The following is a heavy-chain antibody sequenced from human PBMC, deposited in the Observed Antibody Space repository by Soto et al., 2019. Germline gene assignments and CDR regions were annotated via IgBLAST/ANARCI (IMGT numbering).Heavy chain of an antibody. CDR1: GASIRNFY. Sequence: QVHLQESGPGLVKPSETMSLTCTASGASIRNFYWNWVRQFPGKGLEWIGHIYNGERTNYNPSLTSRVTISVDTSKYQFSLKLSSVTVADTAVYYCAQTTGWPGFDYWGQGTLVAVSS. CDR2: IYNGERT. J-gene: IGHJ4*02. CDR3: AQTTGWPGFDY. V-gene: IGHV4-59*01. D-gene: IGHD6-19*01.